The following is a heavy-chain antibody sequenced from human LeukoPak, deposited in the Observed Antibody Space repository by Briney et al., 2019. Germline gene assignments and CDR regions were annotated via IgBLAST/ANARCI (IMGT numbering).Heavy chain of an antibody. D-gene: IGHD2-15*01. CDR2: ISSGSSYI. CDR3: ARDIAGLSDY. Sequence: PGGSLGLSCAASGFTFSTYSMNWVRQAPGKGLEWVSSISSGSSYIYYADSLKGRITISRDNAKNSLYLQMNSLRAEDTAVYYCARDIAGLSDYWGQGTLVTVSS. J-gene: IGHJ4*02. CDR1: GFTFSTYS. V-gene: IGHV3-21*01.